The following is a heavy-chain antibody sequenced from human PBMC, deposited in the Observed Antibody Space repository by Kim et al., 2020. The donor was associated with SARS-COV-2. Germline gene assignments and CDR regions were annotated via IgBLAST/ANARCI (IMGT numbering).Heavy chain of an antibody. V-gene: IGHV4-59*09. J-gene: IGHJ3*02. D-gene: IGHD2-8*01. CDR3: ARGGIVLMASDAFDI. Sequence: PSLKSRVTISVDTSKNQFSLKLSSVTAADTAVYYCARGGIVLMASDAFDIWGQGTMVTVSS.